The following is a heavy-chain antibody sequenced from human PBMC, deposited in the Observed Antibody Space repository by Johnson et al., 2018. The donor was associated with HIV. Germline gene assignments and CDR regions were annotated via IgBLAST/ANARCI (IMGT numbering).Heavy chain of an antibody. CDR2: ISNDGSKK. CDR3: ARGGHAVVAKPFGAFDI. J-gene: IGHJ3*02. D-gene: IGHD2-21*01. V-gene: IGHV3-30*03. CDR1: GFTFSSYG. Sequence: QVQLVESGGGLVQPGGSLRLSCAASGFTFSSYGMHWVRQAPGKGLEWVAVISNDGSKKYDADSVKGRFTISRDNAKNSLYLQMNSLRAEDTAVYYCARGGHAVVAKPFGAFDIWGQGTMVTVSS.